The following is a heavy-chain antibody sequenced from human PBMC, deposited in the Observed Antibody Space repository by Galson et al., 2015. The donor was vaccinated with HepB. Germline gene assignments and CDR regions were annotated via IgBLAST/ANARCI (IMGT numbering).Heavy chain of an antibody. D-gene: IGHD3-16*01. CDR2: IYYSGST. CDR3: ARGEGVVMNKRFDP. Sequence: LSLTCTVSGGSISSGGYYWGWIRQHPGKGLEWIGYIYYSGSTYYNPSLKSRVTISVDTSKNQFSLKLSSVTAADTAVYYCARGEGVVMNKRFDPWGQGTLVTVSS. V-gene: IGHV4-31*03. CDR1: GGSISSGGYY. J-gene: IGHJ5*02.